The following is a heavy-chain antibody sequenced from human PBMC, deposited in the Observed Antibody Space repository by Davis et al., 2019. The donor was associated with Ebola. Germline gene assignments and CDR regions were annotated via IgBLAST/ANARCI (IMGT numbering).Heavy chain of an antibody. CDR2: IWYDGTNE. CDR1: GFTFSSYG. D-gene: IGHD3-22*01. V-gene: IGHV3-33*01. CDR3: ARDYYYDSRPVDYFDD. Sequence: PGGSLRPSCAASGFTFSSYGMHWVRQAPGKGLEWVALIWYDGTNEYYSDSVKGRFTISRDNFKNMLYLQMNNLRAEDTAVYYCARDYYYDSRPVDYFDDWGQGTLVTVSS. J-gene: IGHJ4*02.